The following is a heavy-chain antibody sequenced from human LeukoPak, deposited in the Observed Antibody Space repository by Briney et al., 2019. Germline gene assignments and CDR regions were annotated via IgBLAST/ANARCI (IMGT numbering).Heavy chain of an antibody. J-gene: IGHJ4*02. CDR1: GGSISSYY. D-gene: IGHD2-15*01. CDR2: IYYSGST. CDR3: AREAGYCSGGSCYGAWFDY. Sequence: SETLSLTCTVSGGSISSYYWSWIRQPPGKGLEWIGYIYYSGSTNYNPSLRSRVTISVDTSKNQFSLKLSSVTAADTAVYHCAREAGYCSGGSCYGAWFDYWGQGTLVTVSS. V-gene: IGHV4-59*01.